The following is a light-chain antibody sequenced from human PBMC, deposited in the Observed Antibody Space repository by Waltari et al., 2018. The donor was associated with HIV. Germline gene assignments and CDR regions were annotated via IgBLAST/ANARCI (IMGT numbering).Light chain of an antibody. CDR3: SSYTSTTTLD. CDR1: RSAVGGYNY. Sequence: HSALTQPASVSGSPGQSITLSCPGTRSAVGGYNYVSWYQQHPGKAPKLMIYEVTNRPSGVSIRFSGSKSGNTASLTISGLQADDEADYYCSSYTSTTTLDFGAGTKVTVL. V-gene: IGLV2-14*01. CDR2: EVT. J-gene: IGLJ1*01.